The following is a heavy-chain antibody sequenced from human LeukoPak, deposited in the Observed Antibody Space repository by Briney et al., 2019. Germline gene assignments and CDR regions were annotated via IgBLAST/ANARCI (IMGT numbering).Heavy chain of an antibody. CDR1: GFTFSDYW. CDR2: INTDGTST. D-gene: IGHD2-2*01. V-gene: IGHV3-74*01. Sequence: GGSLRLSCAASGFTFSDYWIHWVRQAPGKGLVWVSRINTDGTSTTYADSVRGRFTISRDNAKNTLYLQMNSLRAEDTAVYYCARVVEYCSSTGCNYWYFDLWGRGTLVTVSS. CDR3: ARVVEYCSSTGCNYWYFDL. J-gene: IGHJ2*01.